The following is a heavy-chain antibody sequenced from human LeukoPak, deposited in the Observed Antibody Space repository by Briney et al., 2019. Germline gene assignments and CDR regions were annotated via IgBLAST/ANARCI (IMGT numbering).Heavy chain of an antibody. D-gene: IGHD6-19*01. Sequence: SETLSLTCAVYGGSFSAYYWSWIRQPPGKGLEWIGEINHSGSTNYNPSLKSRVTISVDTSKNQFSLKLSSVTAADTAVYYCARGSSGWDTLRGMDVWGQGTTVTVSS. V-gene: IGHV4-34*01. CDR3: ARGSSGWDTLRGMDV. J-gene: IGHJ6*02. CDR1: GGSFSAYY. CDR2: INHSGST.